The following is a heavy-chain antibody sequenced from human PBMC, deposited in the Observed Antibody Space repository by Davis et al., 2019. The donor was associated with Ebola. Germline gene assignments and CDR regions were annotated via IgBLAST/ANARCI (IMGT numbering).Heavy chain of an antibody. V-gene: IGHV3-23*01. CDR3: VTRSFDY. CDR2: ISGSGGST. J-gene: IGHJ4*02. CDR1: GFTFSSYA. Sequence: GESLKISCAASGFTFSSYAMSWVRQAPGKGLEWVSAISGSGGSTYYADSVKGRFTISRDNSKNTLYLEMNSLRAEDTAVYYCVTRSFDYWGQGTLVTVSS.